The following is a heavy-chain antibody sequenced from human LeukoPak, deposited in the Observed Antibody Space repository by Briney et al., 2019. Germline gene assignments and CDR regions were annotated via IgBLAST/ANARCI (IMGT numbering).Heavy chain of an antibody. V-gene: IGHV4-59*08. J-gene: IGHJ3*01. D-gene: IGHD2-21*01. CDR1: GGSISSYY. Sequence: SETLSLTCTVSGGSISSYYWSWIRQSPGEGLEWIGNVYHSGTTSSNPSLRSRVTISVDTSKNQFSLNVSSVTAADTAVYYCARGHSSFDAWGQGTMVTVSS. CDR2: VYHSGTT. CDR3: ARGHSSFDA.